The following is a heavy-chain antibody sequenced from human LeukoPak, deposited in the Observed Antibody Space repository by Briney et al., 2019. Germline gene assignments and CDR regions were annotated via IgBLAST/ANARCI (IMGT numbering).Heavy chain of an antibody. V-gene: IGHV3-21*01. J-gene: IGHJ6*03. CDR2: ISSSSSYI. CDR1: GFTFSSYS. CDR3: ARVELWLNYYYYMDV. D-gene: IGHD5-18*01. Sequence: GGSLRLSCAASGFTFSSYSMNWVRQAPGKGLAWVSSISSSSSYIYYADSVKGRFTISRDNAKNSLYLQMNSLRAEDTAVYYCARVELWLNYYYYMDVWGKGTTVTVSS.